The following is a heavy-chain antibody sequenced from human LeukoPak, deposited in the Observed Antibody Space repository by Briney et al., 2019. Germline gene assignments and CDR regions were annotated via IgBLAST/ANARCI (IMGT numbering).Heavy chain of an antibody. Sequence: GESLKISCKASEYIFSTHWIGWVRQMPGKGLEWMGIIYPGDSDTRYSPSFQGQVTISADKSISTAYLQWSSLKASDTAMYYCARRYYYDSSGYFDYWGQGTLVTVSS. CDR1: EYIFSTHW. V-gene: IGHV5-51*01. J-gene: IGHJ4*02. CDR2: IYPGDSDT. D-gene: IGHD3-22*01. CDR3: ARRYYYDSSGYFDY.